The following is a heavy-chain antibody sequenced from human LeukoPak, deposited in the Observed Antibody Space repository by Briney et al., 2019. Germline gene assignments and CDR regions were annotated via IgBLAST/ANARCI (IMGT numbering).Heavy chain of an antibody. Sequence: GWSLRLSCAASVFTFRSYSMNWLRQAPGKRLEWLSSITSSGSHMYYADSVTGRFNISRDNAKISLYLQMNSLSAEDTAVYYCASFMTTVTIPDYWGQGTLVTVSS. CDR1: VFTFRSYS. V-gene: IGHV3-21*01. CDR3: ASFMTTVTIPDY. D-gene: IGHD4-17*01. J-gene: IGHJ4*02. CDR2: ITSSGSHM.